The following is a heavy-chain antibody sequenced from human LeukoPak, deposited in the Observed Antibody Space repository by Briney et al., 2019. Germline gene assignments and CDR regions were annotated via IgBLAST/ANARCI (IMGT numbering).Heavy chain of an antibody. CDR2: IIPILGIA. D-gene: IGHD5-18*01. CDR3: AASDTAMVIPHYYYYYGMDV. J-gene: IGHJ6*02. CDR1: GGTFSSYT. Sequence: SVKVSCKASGGTFSSYTISWVRQAPGQGLEWMGSIIPILGIANYAQKFQGRVTITADKCTSTAYMELSSLRSEDTAVYYCAASDTAMVIPHYYYYYGMDVWGQGTTVTVSS. V-gene: IGHV1-69*02.